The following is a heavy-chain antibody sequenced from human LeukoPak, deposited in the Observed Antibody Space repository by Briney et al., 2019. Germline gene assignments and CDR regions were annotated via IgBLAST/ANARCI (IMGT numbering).Heavy chain of an antibody. J-gene: IGHJ5*02. CDR3: ARATIFGVVTLFDP. V-gene: IGHV4-59*01. CDR1: GGSISSYY. CDR2: IYYSGST. D-gene: IGHD3-3*01. Sequence: SETLSLTCTVSGGSISSYYWSWIRQPPGKGPEWIGYIYYSGSTNYNPSLKSRVTISVDTSKNQFSLKLSSVTAADTAVYYCARATIFGVVTLFDPWGQGTLVTVSS.